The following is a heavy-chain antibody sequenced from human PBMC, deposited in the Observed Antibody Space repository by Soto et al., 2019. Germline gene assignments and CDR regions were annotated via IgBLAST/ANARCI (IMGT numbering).Heavy chain of an antibody. Sequence: QTLSVTSALSGDSVSSNSAGCNLIRHSPSRGLEWLGRTYDRSEWFNEYAVSVKIRITINPDTSRNQISLQLNSVTPEDTAIYYCSRDIDFAYWGRGTQVTVSS. CDR2: TYDRSEWFN. CDR3: SRDIDFAY. CDR1: GDSVSSNSAG. J-gene: IGHJ4*01. V-gene: IGHV6-1*01. D-gene: IGHD2-21*02.